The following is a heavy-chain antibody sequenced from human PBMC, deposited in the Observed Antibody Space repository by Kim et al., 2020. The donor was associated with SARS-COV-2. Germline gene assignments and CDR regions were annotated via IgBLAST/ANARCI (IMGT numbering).Heavy chain of an antibody. J-gene: IGHJ4*02. CDR3: AKDLFKHQLVLIDY. CDR2: ISYNGSNK. Sequence: GGSLRLSCAASGFTFSSYGMHWVRQAPGKGLEWVAVISYNGSNKYYADSVKGRFTISRDNSKNTLYLQMNSLRAEDTAVYYCAKDLFKHQLVLIDYWGQGTLVTVSS. CDR1: GFTFSSYG. D-gene: IGHD6-13*01. V-gene: IGHV3-30*18.